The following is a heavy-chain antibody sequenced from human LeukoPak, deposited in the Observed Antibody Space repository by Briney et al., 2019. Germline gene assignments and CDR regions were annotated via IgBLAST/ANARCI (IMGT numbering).Heavy chain of an antibody. D-gene: IGHD5-18*01. CDR3: ARGGGYSYGRYYYYYYGMDV. CDR1: GYTFTSYD. Sequence: ASVKVSCKASGYTFTSYDINWVRQATGQGLEWMGGIIPIFGTANYAQKFQGRVTITADESTSTAYMELSSLRSEDTAVYYCARGGGYSYGRYYYYYYGMDVWGQGTTVTVSS. CDR2: IIPIFGTA. J-gene: IGHJ6*02. V-gene: IGHV1-69*13.